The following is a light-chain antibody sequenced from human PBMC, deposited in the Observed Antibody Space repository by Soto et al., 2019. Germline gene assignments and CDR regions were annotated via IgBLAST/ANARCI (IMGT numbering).Light chain of an antibody. CDR2: DVS. Sequence: QSALTQPASVSGSPGQLITISCTGTSSDVGAYDFVSWYQQHPGKAPKLKIYDVSNRPSGVSSRFSGSKSGNTASLIISGLQAEDEADYYCSSYTSSSTYVFGTGTKVTVL. J-gene: IGLJ1*01. CDR1: SSDVGAYDF. V-gene: IGLV2-14*03. CDR3: SSYTSSSTYV.